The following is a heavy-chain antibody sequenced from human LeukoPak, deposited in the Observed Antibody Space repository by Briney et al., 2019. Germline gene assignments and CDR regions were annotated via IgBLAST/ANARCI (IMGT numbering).Heavy chain of an antibody. V-gene: IGHV3-23*01. J-gene: IGHJ4*02. D-gene: IGHD2/OR15-2a*01. Sequence: GGSLRLSCTASGFTFSSYAMSWVRQAPGKGLEWVSVISGSGGSTYYADSVKGRFTISRDNSKNTLYLQMNSLTADDTAVYYCARERTTIVSGTTIGAYWGQGTLVTVSS. CDR3: ARERTTIVSGTTIGAY. CDR1: GFTFSSYA. CDR2: ISGSGGST.